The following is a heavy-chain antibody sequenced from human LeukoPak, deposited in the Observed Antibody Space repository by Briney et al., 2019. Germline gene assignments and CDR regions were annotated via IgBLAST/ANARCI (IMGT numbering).Heavy chain of an antibody. CDR2: IYYSGST. V-gene: IGHV4-31*03. Sequence: PSETLSLTCTVSGGSISSGGYYWSWIRQHPGKGLEWIGYIYYSGSTYYNPSLKSRVTISVDTSKNQFSLKLSSVTAADTAVYYCARASRNGSSRRFDPWGQGTLVTVSS. J-gene: IGHJ5*02. CDR3: ARASRNGSSRRFDP. D-gene: IGHD6-6*01. CDR1: GGSISSGGYY.